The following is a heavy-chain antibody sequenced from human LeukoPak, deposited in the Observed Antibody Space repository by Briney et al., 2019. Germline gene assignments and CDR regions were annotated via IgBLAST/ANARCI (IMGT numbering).Heavy chain of an antibody. CDR1: GYTFTTYG. V-gene: IGHV1-18*01. CDR2: ISADSGST. J-gene: IGHJ4*02. CDR3: ARHYGGTFFDY. Sequence: ASVKVSCKASGYTFTTYGISWVRQAPGQGLEWMGWISADSGSTNYAQNLQGRVTMTTDTSTSTAYMELRSLRSDDTAVYYCARHYGGTFFDYWGQGTLVTVSS. D-gene: IGHD4-23*01.